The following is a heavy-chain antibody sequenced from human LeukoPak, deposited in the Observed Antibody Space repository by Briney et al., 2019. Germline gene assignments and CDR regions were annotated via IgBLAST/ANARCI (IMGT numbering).Heavy chain of an antibody. J-gene: IGHJ1*01. CDR3: VNRPMTELWWCEGCGGPNFHH. CDR1: GFSFSSSGVA. Sequence: SGPTLVEPTQTLTLTCTFSGFSFSSSGVAVGWIRQSPGKALEWLAVIYWNDDKSYSPSLKTRLTITKDTSKKQVVLTMTNLDPVDTATYYCVNRPMTELWWCEGCGGPNFHHWGQGTLVTVSS. CDR2: IYWNDDK. V-gene: IGHV2-5*01. D-gene: IGHD2-21*01.